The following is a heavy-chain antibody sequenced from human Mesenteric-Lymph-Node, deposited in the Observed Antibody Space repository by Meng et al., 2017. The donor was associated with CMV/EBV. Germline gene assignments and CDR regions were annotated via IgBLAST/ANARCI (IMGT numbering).Heavy chain of an antibody. J-gene: IGHJ4*02. D-gene: IGHD3-3*01. CDR2: ISGSGGST. V-gene: IGHV3-23*01. CDR1: EFTFSSYA. CDR3: AKEADNFWSGYYVEY. Sequence: GESLKISCAASEFTFSSYAMSWVRQAPGKGLEWVSAISGSGGSTNYADSVKGRFTISRDNSKNTLYLQMNSLRAEDTAVYYCAKEADNFWSGYYVEYWGQGTLVTVSS.